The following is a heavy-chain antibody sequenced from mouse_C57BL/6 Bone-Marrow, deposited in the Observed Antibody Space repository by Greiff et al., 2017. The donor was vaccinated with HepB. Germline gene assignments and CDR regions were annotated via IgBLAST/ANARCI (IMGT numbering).Heavy chain of an antibody. CDR1: DSEVFPIAY. CDR3: ARRGYYYGSRGYWYFDV. D-gene: IGHD1-1*01. J-gene: IGHJ1*03. Sequence: QVQLQQSGSELRSPGSSVKLSCKDFDSEVFPIAYMSWVRQKPGHGFEWIGGILPSIGRTIYGEKFEDKATLDADTLSNTAYLELNSLTSEDSAIYYCARRGYYYGSRGYWYFDVWGTGTTVTVSS. V-gene: IGHV15-2*01. CDR2: ILPSIGRT.